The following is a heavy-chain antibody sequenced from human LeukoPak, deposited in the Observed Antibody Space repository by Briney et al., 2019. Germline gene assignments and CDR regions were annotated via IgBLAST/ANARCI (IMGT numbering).Heavy chain of an antibody. Sequence: GASVKVSCKASGYTLSKFGMSWVRQAPGQGLEWLGWINTYNGKTKLGEKFQGRVMMTTDTSTSTVYMELTGLRTDDTAVYFCARDTPQHLKRFDYWGQGTLVTVSS. CDR3: ARDTPQHLKRFDY. D-gene: IGHD6-13*01. CDR2: INTYNGKT. V-gene: IGHV1-18*01. CDR1: GYTLSKFG. J-gene: IGHJ4*02.